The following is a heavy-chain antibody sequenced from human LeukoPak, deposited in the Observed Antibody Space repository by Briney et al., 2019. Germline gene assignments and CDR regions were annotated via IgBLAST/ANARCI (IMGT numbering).Heavy chain of an antibody. CDR1: GFTFSHAW. J-gene: IGHJ5*02. D-gene: IGHD3-10*01. CDR3: TTEDVLLWFRELP. V-gene: IGHV3-15*01. Sequence: PGGPLRLSCAASGFTFSHAWMSWVRQAPGRGLEWVGRIKSKTDGGTTDYAAPVKGRFTISRDDSKNTLYLQMNSLKTEDTAVYYCTTEDVLLWFRELPWGQGTLVTVSS. CDR2: IKSKTDGGTT.